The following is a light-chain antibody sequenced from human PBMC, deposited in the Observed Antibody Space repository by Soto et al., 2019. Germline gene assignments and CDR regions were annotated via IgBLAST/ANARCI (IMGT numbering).Light chain of an antibody. CDR1: TSDIGAYHY. CDR2: GVT. Sequence: QSVLTQPRSVSVSPVQSVTISCTGTTSDIGAYHYVSWYQHHPRKAPKLIIYGVTKRPSGVPERFSGSKSGSTASLTISGLQDEDEADYYCYSYAGSYTLIFGGAPKVTVL. CDR3: YSYAGSYTLI. V-gene: IGLV2-11*01. J-gene: IGLJ2*01.